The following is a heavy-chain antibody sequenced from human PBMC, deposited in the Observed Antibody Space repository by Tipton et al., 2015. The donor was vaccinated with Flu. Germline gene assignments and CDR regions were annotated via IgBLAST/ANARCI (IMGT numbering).Heavy chain of an antibody. V-gene: IGHV3-9*01. CDR2: ISWNSAII. D-gene: IGHD1-14*01. CDR1: GFTFDDYA. CDR3: ASGPTGAGRFDY. Sequence: RSLRLSCAASGFTFDDYAMHWVRQAPGKGLEWVSVISWNSAIINYADSVKGRFTISRDNAKNSLYLQMNSLRSEDTALYFCASGPTGAGRFDYWGQGTLVTVSS. J-gene: IGHJ4*02.